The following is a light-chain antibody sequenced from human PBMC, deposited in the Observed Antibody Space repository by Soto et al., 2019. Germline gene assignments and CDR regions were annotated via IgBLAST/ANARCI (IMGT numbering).Light chain of an antibody. CDR3: QQYNYWPRT. Sequence: EVVMTQSPATLSVSPGERATLSCRASQTINSNLAWYQQKPGQAPRLLIHGATTRATGIPGRFSGSGSGTEFALTISSLQSEDIAVYYCQQYNYWPRTFGQGTKVDIK. CDR2: GAT. CDR1: QTINSN. V-gene: IGKV3-15*01. J-gene: IGKJ2*01.